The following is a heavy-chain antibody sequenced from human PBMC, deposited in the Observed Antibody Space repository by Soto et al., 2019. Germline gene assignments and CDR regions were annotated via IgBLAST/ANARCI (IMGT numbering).Heavy chain of an antibody. CDR1: GGTFSSYA. D-gene: IGHD2-15*01. CDR3: ASGVGGIVVVVAAGDAFDI. Sequence: QVQLVQSGAEVKKPGSSVKVSCKASGGTFSSYAISWVRQAPGQGLEWMGGIIPIFGTANYAQKFQGRVTITADESTSTAYMELSSLRSEGTAVYYCASGVGGIVVVVAAGDAFDIWGQGTMVTVSS. J-gene: IGHJ3*02. V-gene: IGHV1-69*01. CDR2: IIPIFGTA.